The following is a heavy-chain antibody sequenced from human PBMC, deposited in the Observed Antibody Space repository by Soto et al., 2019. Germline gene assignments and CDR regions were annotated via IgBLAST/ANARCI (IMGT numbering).Heavy chain of an antibody. J-gene: IGHJ3*01. Sequence: QVQLVQSGAEVKKPGSSVKVSCMASGGTFSRYALSWFRQAPGLGLEWMGGIIPTFERPNYAQRFQGRLTIIADESTSTAYMELSSLRSDDMAVYYCARGSGWYQYAFDLWGQGTMVTVSS. CDR3: ARGSGWYQYAFDL. D-gene: IGHD6-13*01. V-gene: IGHV1-69*12. CDR2: IIPTFERP. CDR1: GGTFSRYA.